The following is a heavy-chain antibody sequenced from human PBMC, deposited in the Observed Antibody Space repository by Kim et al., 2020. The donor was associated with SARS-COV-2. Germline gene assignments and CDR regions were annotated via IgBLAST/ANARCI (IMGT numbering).Heavy chain of an antibody. V-gene: IGHV4-39*01. D-gene: IGHD3-22*01. CDR3: ARHHVGNTMIVVVAAQFAP. CDR1: GGSISSSSYY. Sequence: SETLSLTCTVSGGSISSSSYYWGWIRQPPGKGLEWIGSIYYSGITYYNPSLKSRVTISVDTSKNQFSLKLSSVTAADTAVYYCARHHVGNTMIVVVAAQFAPWGQGTLVPVSS. J-gene: IGHJ5*02. CDR2: IYYSGIT.